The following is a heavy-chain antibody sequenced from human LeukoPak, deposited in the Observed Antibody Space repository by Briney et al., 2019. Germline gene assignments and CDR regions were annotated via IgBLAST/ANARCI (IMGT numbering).Heavy chain of an antibody. Sequence: GRSLRLSCAASGFTFNNYAMTWVRQAPERGLEWVSTISRSGGSAYYADSVKGRFTISRDTSSDTLYLQMNSLRAEDTAVYYCARDVEVCRIGACYWTTFDCWGQGTLVTVSS. D-gene: IGHD2-21*02. CDR1: GFTFNNYA. V-gene: IGHV3-23*01. J-gene: IGHJ4*02. CDR2: ISRSGGSA. CDR3: ARDVEVCRIGACYWTTFDC.